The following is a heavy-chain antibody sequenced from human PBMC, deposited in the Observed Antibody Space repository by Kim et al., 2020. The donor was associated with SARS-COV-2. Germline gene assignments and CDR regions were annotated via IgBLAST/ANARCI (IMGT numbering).Heavy chain of an antibody. D-gene: IGHD6-13*01. CDR1: GGTFSSYA. CDR3: ARSIAAAAIFDY. Sequence: SVKVSCKASGGTFSSYAISWVRQAPGQGLEWMGGIIPIFGTANYAQKFQGRVTITADESTSTAYMELSSLRSEDTAVYYCARSIAAAAIFDYWGQGTLVTVSS. V-gene: IGHV1-69*13. J-gene: IGHJ4*02. CDR2: IIPIFGTA.